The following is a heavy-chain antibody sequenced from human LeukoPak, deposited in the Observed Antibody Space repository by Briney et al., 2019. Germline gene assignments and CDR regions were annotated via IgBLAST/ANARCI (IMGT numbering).Heavy chain of an antibody. D-gene: IGHD2-2*01. V-gene: IGHV3-9*01. J-gene: IGHJ6*02. CDR3: ARVNCSSTSCPYYYYGMDV. CDR2: ISWNSGSI. Sequence: GGSLRLSCAASGFTFDDYAMHWVRQAPGKGLEWVSGISWNSGSIGYADSVKGRFTISRDNAKNSLYLQMNSLRAEDTAVYYCARVNCSSTSCPYYYYGMDVWGQGTTVTVSS. CDR1: GFTFDDYA.